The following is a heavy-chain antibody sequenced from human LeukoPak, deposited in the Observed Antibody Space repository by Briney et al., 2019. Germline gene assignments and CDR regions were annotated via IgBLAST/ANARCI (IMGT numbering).Heavy chain of an antibody. CDR2: IYPGDSDT. J-gene: IGHJ6*03. D-gene: IGHD3-9*01. CDR1: GYSFTSYW. CDR3: TRHRSPDILTGYRNYYYYYMDV. Sequence: GESLKISCKGSGYSFTSYWIGWVRQMPGKGLEWMGIIYPGDSDTRYSPSFQGQVTISADKSISTAYLQWSSLKASDTAMYYCTRHRSPDILTGYRNYYYYYMDVWGKGTTVTVSS. V-gene: IGHV5-51*01.